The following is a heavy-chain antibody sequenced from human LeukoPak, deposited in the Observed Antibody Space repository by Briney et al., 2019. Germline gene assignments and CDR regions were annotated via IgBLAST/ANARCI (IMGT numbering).Heavy chain of an antibody. D-gene: IGHD1-7*01. V-gene: IGHV4-59*12. CDR2: IYYSGST. CDR3: ARGPLELRPADY. Sequence: PSETLSLTCTVSGGSISSYYWSWIRQPPGKGLEWIGYIYYSGSTNYNPSLKSRVTISVDTSKNQFSLKLSSVTAADTAVYYCARGPLELRPADYWGQGTLVTVSS. J-gene: IGHJ4*02. CDR1: GGSISSYY.